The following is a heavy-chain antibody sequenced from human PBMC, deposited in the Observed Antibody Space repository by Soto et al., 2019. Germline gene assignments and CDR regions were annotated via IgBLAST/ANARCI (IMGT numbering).Heavy chain of an antibody. CDR2: ISYDGSNK. Sequence: QVQLVESGGGVVQPGRSLRLSCAASGFTFSSYGMHWVRQAPGKGLEWVAVISYDGSNKYYADSVKGRFTISRDNSKNTVYLQMNSLRAEDTAVYYCAKGWRVYDTYDAFDIWGQWTMVTVSS. CDR1: GFTFSSYG. CDR3: AKGWRVYDTYDAFDI. D-gene: IGHD6-19*01. J-gene: IGHJ3*02. V-gene: IGHV3-30*18.